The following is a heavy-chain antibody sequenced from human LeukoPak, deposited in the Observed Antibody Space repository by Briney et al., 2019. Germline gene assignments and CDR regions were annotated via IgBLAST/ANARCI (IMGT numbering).Heavy chain of an antibody. J-gene: IGHJ5*02. CDR3: ARRLGYCSGGSCYHWFDP. D-gene: IGHD2-15*01. Sequence: GGSLRLSCAASGFTFSSYGMSWVRQAPGKGLEWVSAISGSGGSTYYADSVKGRFTISRDNSKNTLYLQMNSLRAEDTAVYYCARRLGYCSGGSCYHWFDPWGQGTLVTVSS. CDR1: GFTFSSYG. CDR2: ISGSGGST. V-gene: IGHV3-23*01.